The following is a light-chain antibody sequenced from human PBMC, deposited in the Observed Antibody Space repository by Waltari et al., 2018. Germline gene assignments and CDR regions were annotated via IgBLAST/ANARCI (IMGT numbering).Light chain of an antibody. Sequence: EIVLTQSPDTLSLSPGERASLSCRASQSVIRYLAWYQQKPGQAPRLLIYDASKRATDIPARFSGSVSGTDFTLTISSLEPEDSAVYYCQQRDNWPGTFGQGTRVEIK. CDR2: DAS. CDR3: QQRDNWPGT. CDR1: QSVIRY. V-gene: IGKV3-11*01. J-gene: IGKJ1*01.